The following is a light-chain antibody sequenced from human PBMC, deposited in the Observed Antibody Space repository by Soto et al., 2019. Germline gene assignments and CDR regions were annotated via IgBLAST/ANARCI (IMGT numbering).Light chain of an antibody. CDR2: KAS. J-gene: IGKJ1*01. CDR3: QHYNSYSEA. CDR1: QTISSW. V-gene: IGKV1-5*03. Sequence: DIHMTQSPATLSGSVGDSITITSRASQTISSWLAWYQQKPGKAPKLLIYKASTLKSGVPSRFSGSGSGTEFTLTISSLQPDDFATYYCQHYNSYSEAFGQGTKVDI.